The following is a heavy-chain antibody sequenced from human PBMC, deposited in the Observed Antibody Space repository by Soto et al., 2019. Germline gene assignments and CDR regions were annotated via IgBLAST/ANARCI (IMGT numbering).Heavy chain of an antibody. V-gene: IGHV4-59*08. CDR3: ARHLSTTVAPLPFAC. D-gene: IGHD1-1*01. CDR1: GGSIRNYY. Sequence: SETLSLTCTVSGGSIRNYYWSWIRQPPGKGLEWIAYIYYSGSTAYNPSLKSRVSISVDTSKNQFSLKLSSVTAADTAVYYCARHLSTTVAPLPFACWGQGTLV. CDR2: IYYSGST. J-gene: IGHJ4*02.